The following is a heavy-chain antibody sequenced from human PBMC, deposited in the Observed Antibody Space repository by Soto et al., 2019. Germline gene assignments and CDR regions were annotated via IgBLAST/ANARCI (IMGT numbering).Heavy chain of an antibody. D-gene: IGHD3-3*02. Sequence: QVELVQSGAEVKKPGSSVKVSCQASEDTFLDFYIHWVRQAPGQGLEWMGFINPSGGGTTYAQQFQGRLTMTRDTSTSTVYMELISLRSEDTAIYYCARDKPFSAGYWGQGTLVT. V-gene: IGHV1-46*01. CDR1: EDTFLDFY. CDR3: ARDKPFSAGY. J-gene: IGHJ4*02. CDR2: INPSGGGT.